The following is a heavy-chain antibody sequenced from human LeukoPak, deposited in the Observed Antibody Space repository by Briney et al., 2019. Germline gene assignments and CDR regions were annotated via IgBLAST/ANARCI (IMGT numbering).Heavy chain of an antibody. Sequence: GGSLRLSYAASGFTFSSYWMSWVRQAPGKGLEWVANIKQDGSEKYYVDSVKGRFTISRDNAKNSLYLQMNSLRAEDTAVYYCARQKQWLAVYYFDYWGQGTLVTVSS. D-gene: IGHD6-19*01. CDR2: IKQDGSEK. V-gene: IGHV3-7*01. J-gene: IGHJ4*02. CDR1: GFTFSSYW. CDR3: ARQKQWLAVYYFDY.